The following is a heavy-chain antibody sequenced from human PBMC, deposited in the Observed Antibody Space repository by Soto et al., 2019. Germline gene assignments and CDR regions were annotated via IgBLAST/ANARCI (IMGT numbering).Heavy chain of an antibody. CDR2: ISAYNGNT. V-gene: IGHV1-18*01. CDR1: GYTFTSYG. CDR3: AMNPDYYDSSGYCLW. D-gene: IGHD3-22*01. Sequence: ASVKVSCKASGYTFTSYGISWVRQAPGQGLEWMGWISAYNGNTNYAQKLQGRVTMTTDTSTSTAYMELRSLRSDDTAVYYCAMNPDYYDSSGYCLWWGQGTLVTVSS. J-gene: IGHJ4*02.